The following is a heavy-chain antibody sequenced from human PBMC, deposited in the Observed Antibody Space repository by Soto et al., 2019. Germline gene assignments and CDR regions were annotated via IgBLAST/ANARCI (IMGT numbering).Heavy chain of an antibody. D-gene: IGHD6-6*01. J-gene: IGHJ4*02. V-gene: IGHV3-64D*08. Sequence: GGSLRLSCSASGFTFSSYAMHWVRQAPGKGLEYVSAISSNGGSTYYADSVKGRFTISRDNSKNTLYLQMSSLRAEDTAVYYCVKDQYSSSSDTDYWGQGTLVTVSS. CDR2: ISSNGGST. CDR3: VKDQYSSSSDTDY. CDR1: GFTFSSYA.